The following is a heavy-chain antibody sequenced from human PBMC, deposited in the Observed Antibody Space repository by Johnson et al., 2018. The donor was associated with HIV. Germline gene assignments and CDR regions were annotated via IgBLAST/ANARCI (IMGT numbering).Heavy chain of an antibody. CDR1: GFTFSSYA. D-gene: IGHD3-16*01. CDR3: AREGGLTGAFDI. CDR2: ISYDGSNK. V-gene: IGHV3-30*04. Sequence: QVQLVESGGGVVQPGRSLRLSCAVSGFTFSSYAMHWVRQAPGKGLEWVAVISYDGSNKYYADSVKGRFTISRDNSKNTLYLQMNSLRAEDTAVYYCAREGGLTGAFDIWGQGTMVTVSS. J-gene: IGHJ3*02.